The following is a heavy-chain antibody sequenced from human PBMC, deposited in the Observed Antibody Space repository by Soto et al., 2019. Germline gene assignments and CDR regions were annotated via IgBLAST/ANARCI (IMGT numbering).Heavy chain of an antibody. CDR2: MNPNSGNT. Sequence: QVQLVQSGAEVKKSGASVKVSCKASGYTFTSYDINWVRQATGQGLEWMGWMNPNSGNTGYAQKFQGRVTMTRNTAISTAYMELSSLRYEDTAVYCCARERSAAGRGWFDPWGQGTLVTVSS. CDR3: ARERSAAGRGWFDP. D-gene: IGHD6-13*01. V-gene: IGHV1-8*01. CDR1: GYTFTSYD. J-gene: IGHJ5*02.